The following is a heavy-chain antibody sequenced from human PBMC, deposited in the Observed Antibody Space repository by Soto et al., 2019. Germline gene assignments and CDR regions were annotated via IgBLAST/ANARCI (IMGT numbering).Heavy chain of an antibody. CDR3: AKTWGQLWLSDY. V-gene: IGHV3-23*01. Sequence: GGSPRLSCAASGFTFSSYAMSWVRQAPGKGLEWVSAISGSGGSTYYADSVKGRFTISRDNSKNTLYLQMNSLRAEDTAVYYCAKTWGQLWLSDYWGQGTLVTVSS. CDR1: GFTFSSYA. J-gene: IGHJ4*02. D-gene: IGHD5-18*01. CDR2: ISGSGGST.